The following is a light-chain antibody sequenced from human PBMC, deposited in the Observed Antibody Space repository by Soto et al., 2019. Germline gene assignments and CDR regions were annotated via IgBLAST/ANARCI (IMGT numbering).Light chain of an antibody. CDR3: QQYGSSPRYT. CDR1: QSVSSTY. CDR2: GAS. Sequence: EIVLTQSPGTLSLSPGERATLSCRASQSVSSTYLAWYQQKPGQAPRLLIYGASIRATGIPDRFSGSGSGTDFTLTLSRLEPEDFAVYYCQQYGSSPRYTFGQGTKLEIK. V-gene: IGKV3-20*01. J-gene: IGKJ2*01.